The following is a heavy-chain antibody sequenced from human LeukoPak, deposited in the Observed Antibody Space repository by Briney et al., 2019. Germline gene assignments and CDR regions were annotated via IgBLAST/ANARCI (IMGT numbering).Heavy chain of an antibody. Sequence: ASVKVSCKASGYTFTGYYMHWVRQAPGQGLEWMGWINPNSGGTNYAQKIQGRVTMTRDTSISTAYMELSRLRSDDTAVYYCARWSYYAPYYNWFDPWGQGTLVTVSS. CDR1: GYTFTGYY. V-gene: IGHV1-2*02. J-gene: IGHJ5*02. CDR2: INPNSGGT. CDR3: ARWSYYAPYYNWFDP. D-gene: IGHD3-10*01.